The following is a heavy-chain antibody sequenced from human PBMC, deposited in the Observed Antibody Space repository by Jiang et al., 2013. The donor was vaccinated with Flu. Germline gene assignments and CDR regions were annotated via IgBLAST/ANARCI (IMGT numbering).Heavy chain of an antibody. CDR2: TYYRSKWYN. J-gene: IGHJ6*02. CDR1: GDSVSSNSAA. V-gene: IGHV6-1*01. Sequence: PGLVKPSQTLSLTCAISGDSVSSNSAAWNWIRQSPSRGLEWLGRTYYRSKWYNDYAVSVKSRMTINPDTSKNQFSLQLNSVTPEDTAVYYCARGKSMATIEYYYGMDVWGQGTTVTVSS. D-gene: IGHD5-24*01. CDR3: ARGKSMATIEYYYGMDV.